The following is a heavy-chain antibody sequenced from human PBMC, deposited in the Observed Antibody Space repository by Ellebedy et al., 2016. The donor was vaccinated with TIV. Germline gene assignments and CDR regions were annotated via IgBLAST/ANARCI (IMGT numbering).Heavy chain of an antibody. CDR3: ARGKRGFSFGHDTFYGMDV. Sequence: SVKVSCKASGGTFGKYAISWVRQAPGQGLEWMGGYIPILGLASYAQKFQGRVTVTADASTSTAYMELSSLTSEDMAVYLCARGKRGFSFGHDTFYGMDVWGQGTPVTVSS. V-gene: IGHV1-69*10. CDR1: GGTFGKYA. D-gene: IGHD3-3*01. CDR2: YIPILGLA. J-gene: IGHJ6*02.